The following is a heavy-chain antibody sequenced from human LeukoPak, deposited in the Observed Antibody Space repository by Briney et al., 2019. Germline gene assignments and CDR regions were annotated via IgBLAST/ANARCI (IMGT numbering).Heavy chain of an antibody. V-gene: IGHV3-30-3*01. D-gene: IGHD6-13*01. CDR1: GFTFSSYA. CDR2: ISYDGSNK. Sequence: PGGSLRLSCVASGFTFSSYAMYWVRQAPGKGLEWVAVISYDGSNKYYADSVKGRFTISRGNSKNTLYLQMNSLRAEDTAVYYCARDFGSSEQLVAGYWGQGTLVTVSS. CDR3: ARDFGSSEQLVAGY. J-gene: IGHJ4*02.